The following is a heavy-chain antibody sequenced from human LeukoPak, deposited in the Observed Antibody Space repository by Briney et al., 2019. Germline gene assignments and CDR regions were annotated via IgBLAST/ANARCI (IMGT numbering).Heavy chain of an antibody. Sequence: GASVKVSCKASGYIFTDYYIHWVRQAPGQGLEWMGWINPNNGGTNYAQKFQGRVTMTRDTSISTAYMELSRLSSDDTAVYYCAARLGSCNDPRCDYFYFWGQGTLVTVSS. CDR2: INPNNGGT. D-gene: IGHD2-15*01. CDR3: AARLGSCNDPRCDYFYF. CDR1: GYIFTDYY. J-gene: IGHJ4*02. V-gene: IGHV1-2*02.